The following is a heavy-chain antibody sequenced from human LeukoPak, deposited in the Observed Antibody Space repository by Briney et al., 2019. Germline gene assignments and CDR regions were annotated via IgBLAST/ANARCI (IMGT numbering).Heavy chain of an antibody. CDR2: LYYTGIT. CDR3: ARERSSYGAFEI. Sequence: PSQTLSLTCAVSGGSISSGGYSWSWIRQSPGKGLEWIGYLYYTGITNSNPSLRRRVTISLDRSKNHFSLNLKSVTAADTAVYYCARERSSYGAFEIWGQGTMVTVSS. D-gene: IGHD5-18*01. CDR1: GGSISSGGYS. V-gene: IGHV4-30-4*07. J-gene: IGHJ3*02.